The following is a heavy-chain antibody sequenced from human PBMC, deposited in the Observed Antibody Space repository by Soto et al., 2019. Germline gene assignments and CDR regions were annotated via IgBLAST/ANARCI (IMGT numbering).Heavy chain of an antibody. J-gene: IGHJ6*02. D-gene: IGHD3-16*01. V-gene: IGHV5-10-1*01. CDR3: VRRLSVPKEENNADYLYVLYV. CDR2: IDPSDPYS. CDR1: GYRLSNYW. Sequence: GESLKISCQASGYRLSNYWITWVRQRPGKGLEWMGTIDPSDPYSKNYLSLQGHVSISADTSPNSAYLHWRSLKASENAGYYCVRRLSVPKEENNADYLYVLYVWGQGTTVTVSS.